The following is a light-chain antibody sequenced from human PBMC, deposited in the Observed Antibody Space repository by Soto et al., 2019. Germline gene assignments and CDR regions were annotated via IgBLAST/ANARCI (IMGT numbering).Light chain of an antibody. CDR2: GAS. Sequence: DIQLTQSPSFLSASVGDRITITCRASHDIRSYLAWYQQKPAKAPKLLIYGASTLQSGVPSRFSGSGSGTEFTLTISSLQPDDFATYFCQRYNSYPLTFGGGTKV. CDR1: HDIRSY. J-gene: IGKJ4*01. V-gene: IGKV1-9*01. CDR3: QRYNSYPLT.